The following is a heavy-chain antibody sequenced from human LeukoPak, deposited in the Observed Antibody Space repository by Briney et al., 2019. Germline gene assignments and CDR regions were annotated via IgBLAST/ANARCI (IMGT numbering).Heavy chain of an antibody. Sequence: KPGGSLRLSCAASGFTFSDFYMSWIRQAPGKGLEWVSYISSSGSTIYYADSVKGRFTISRDNAKNSLYLQMYSLRAEDTAVYYCAKDGTGSGNRVYWYFDLWGRGTLVTVSS. CDR3: AKDGTGSGNRVYWYFDL. V-gene: IGHV3-11*01. CDR2: ISSSGSTI. D-gene: IGHD3-3*01. CDR1: GFTFSDFY. J-gene: IGHJ2*01.